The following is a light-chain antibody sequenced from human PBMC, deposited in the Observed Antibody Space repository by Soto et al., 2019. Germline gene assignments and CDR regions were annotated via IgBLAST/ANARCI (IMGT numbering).Light chain of an antibody. CDR1: QGISTY. Sequence: DIQLTQSPSFLSASVGDRVTITCRASQGISTYLAWYQQKPGTAPKLLIYAASTLQSGVPSRFSGSVSGTEFTLTISSLQPEDFATYYCQQLNSYPPRFTFGPGTKVDIK. CDR3: QQLNSYPPRFT. CDR2: AAS. J-gene: IGKJ3*01. V-gene: IGKV1-9*01.